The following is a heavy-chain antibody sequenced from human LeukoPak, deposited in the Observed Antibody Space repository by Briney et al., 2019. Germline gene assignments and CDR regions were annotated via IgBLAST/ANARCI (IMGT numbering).Heavy chain of an antibody. J-gene: IGHJ4*02. CDR1: GGSISSYY. D-gene: IGHD5-12*01. V-gene: IGHV4-59*01. CDR3: AREKEATFDY. CDR2: IYYSGST. Sequence: SETLSLTCTVSGGSISSYYWSWIRQPTGKGLEWIGYIYYSGSTNYNPSLKSRVTISVDTSKNQFSLKLSSVTAADTAVYYCAREKEATFDYWGQGTLVTVSS.